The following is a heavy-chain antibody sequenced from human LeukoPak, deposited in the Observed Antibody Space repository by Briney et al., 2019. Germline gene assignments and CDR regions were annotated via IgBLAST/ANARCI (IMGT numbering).Heavy chain of an antibody. V-gene: IGHV4-39*01. D-gene: IGHD4-17*01. CDR1: GGSISSSSYY. CDR2: IYYSGST. Sequence: PSETLSLTCTVSGGSISSSSYYWGWIRQPPGKGLEWIGSIYYSGSTYYNPSLKSRVTISVDTSKNQFSLKLSSVTAADTAVYYCARHVMERNYGDYLGTFDYWGQGTLVTVSS. CDR3: ARHVMERNYGDYLGTFDY. J-gene: IGHJ4*02.